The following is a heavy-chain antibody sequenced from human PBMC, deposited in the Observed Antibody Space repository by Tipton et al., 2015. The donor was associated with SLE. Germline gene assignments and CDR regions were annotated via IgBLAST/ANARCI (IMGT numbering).Heavy chain of an antibody. Sequence: VSGVSISDHSWGWIRQPPGKGLEWIGYISYSGRSNYNPSLKSQVTISLDTSKNQVSLKVSSVTAADTAVYYCARRFRDSYYFDYWGQGTLVTVSS. CDR1: GVSISDHS. CDR2: ISYSGRS. CDR3: ARRFRDSYYFDY. V-gene: IGHV4-59*08. J-gene: IGHJ4*02.